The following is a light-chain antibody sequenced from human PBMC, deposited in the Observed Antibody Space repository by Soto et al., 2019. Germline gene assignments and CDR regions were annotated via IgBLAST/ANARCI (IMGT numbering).Light chain of an antibody. CDR1: QSVLFVSNNKNF. Sequence: SVLAPSPDSLAVSLGGSSTIQCRSNQSVLFVSNNKNFLAWYQQKPGQPPKLFLNWASTRESGVPDRFSGSGSGTEFTLTISNLHAEDVAVYYCQQFGHAPTFGQGTKVDIK. V-gene: IGKV4-1*01. J-gene: IGKJ1*01. CDR3: QQFGHAPT. CDR2: WAS.